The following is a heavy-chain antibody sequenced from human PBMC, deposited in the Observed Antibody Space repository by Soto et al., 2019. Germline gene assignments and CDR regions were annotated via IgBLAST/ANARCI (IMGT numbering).Heavy chain of an antibody. CDR2: ISYDGCSK. V-gene: IGHV3-30-3*01. CDR1: GFTFSSYA. Sequence: QVQLVESGGGVVQHGRSLRLSCAASGFTFSSYAMHWVRQAPGTGMEWVAVISYDGCSKYYSDSVKGQFTISRDNTKNTRFLQRISVSAEGTAVYYCASSIPTEYDDGSGGGFDYWGQGTLFTFSS. CDR3: ASSIPTEYDDGSGGGFDY. J-gene: IGHJ4*02. D-gene: IGHD3-10*01.